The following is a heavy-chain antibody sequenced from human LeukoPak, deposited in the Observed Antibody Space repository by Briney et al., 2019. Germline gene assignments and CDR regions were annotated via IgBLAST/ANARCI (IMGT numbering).Heavy chain of an antibody. CDR2: ISYDGSNK. Sequence: PGGSLRLSCAASGFTFSSYAMHWVRQAPGKGLEWVAVISYDGSNKYYADSVKGRFTISRDNSKNTLYLQMNSLRAEDTAVYYCARATTPYGGLFGVQDYWGQGTLVTVSS. CDR3: ARATTPYGGLFGVQDY. D-gene: IGHD3-3*01. V-gene: IGHV3-30*04. CDR1: GFTFSSYA. J-gene: IGHJ4*02.